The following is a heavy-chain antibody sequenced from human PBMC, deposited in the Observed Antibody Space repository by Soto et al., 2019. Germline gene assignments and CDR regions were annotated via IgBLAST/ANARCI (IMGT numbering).Heavy chain of an antibody. J-gene: IGHJ4*02. Sequence: SETLSLTCTVSGGSISSYYWSWIRQPPGKGLEWIGYIYYSGSTNYNPSLKSQVTISVDTSKNQFSLKLSSVTAADTAVYYCASGGYSYGYYFDYWGQGTLVTVSS. CDR2: IYYSGST. V-gene: IGHV4-59*08. CDR1: GGSISSYY. D-gene: IGHD5-18*01. CDR3: ASGGYSYGYYFDY.